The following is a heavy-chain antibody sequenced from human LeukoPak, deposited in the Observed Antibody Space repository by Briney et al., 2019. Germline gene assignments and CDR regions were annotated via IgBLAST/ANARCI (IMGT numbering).Heavy chain of an antibody. CDR1: GGSVNSGSYF. J-gene: IGHJ6*02. CDR3: ARVKYYYDSRGPYYYYYGMDV. Sequence: SETLSLTCTVSGGSVNSGSYFWSWFRQPPGRGLEWIGYIQNSATTNYNPSLESCVTIFVDSSKDQFSLKLSSVTAADTAVYYCARVKYYYDSRGPYYYYYGMDVWGQGTTVTVSS. D-gene: IGHD3-22*01. CDR2: IQNSATT. V-gene: IGHV4-61*01.